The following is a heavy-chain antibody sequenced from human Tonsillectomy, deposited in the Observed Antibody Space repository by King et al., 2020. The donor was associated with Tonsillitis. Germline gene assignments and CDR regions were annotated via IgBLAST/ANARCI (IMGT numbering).Heavy chain of an antibody. D-gene: IGHD2-21*02. CDR2: IYYSGST. V-gene: IGHV4-59*08. Sequence: VQLQESGPGLVKPSETLSLTCTVSGGSISGYYWSWIRQPPGKGLEWIGYIYYSGSTNYNPSLKSRVTISVDTSKNQFSLKLSSVTAADTAVYYCARLGAETAIWGQGTMVTVSS. CDR3: ARLGAETAI. J-gene: IGHJ3*02. CDR1: GGSISGYY.